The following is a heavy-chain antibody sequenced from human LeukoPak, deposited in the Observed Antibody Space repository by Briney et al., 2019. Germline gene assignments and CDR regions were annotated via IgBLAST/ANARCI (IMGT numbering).Heavy chain of an antibody. D-gene: IGHD3-9*01. CDR1: GYTFTGYY. V-gene: IGHV1-2*02. J-gene: IGHJ4*02. CDR2: INPNSGGT. Sequence: GASVKVSCKASGYTFTGYYMRWVRQAPGQGLEWMGWINPNSGGTNYAQKFQGRVTMTRDTSISTAYMELSRLRSDDTAVYYCARDSQLLRYFDWLLEGTLDYWGQGTLVTVSS. CDR3: ARDSQLLRYFDWLLEGTLDY.